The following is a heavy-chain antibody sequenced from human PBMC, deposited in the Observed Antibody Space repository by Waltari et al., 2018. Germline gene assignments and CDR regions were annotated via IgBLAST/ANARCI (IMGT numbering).Heavy chain of an antibody. CDR3: AKGKHYYDSSGYLDY. D-gene: IGHD3-22*01. Sequence: QVQLVESGGGVVQPGRSLRLSCAASGFTFSSYGMHWVRQAPGKGLEWVAVIWYDGSNKYYADSVKGRFTISRDNSKNTLYLQMNSLRAEDTAMYYCAKGKHYYDSSGYLDYWGQGTLVTVSS. CDR1: GFTFSSYG. J-gene: IGHJ4*02. V-gene: IGHV3-30*18. CDR2: IWYDGSNK.